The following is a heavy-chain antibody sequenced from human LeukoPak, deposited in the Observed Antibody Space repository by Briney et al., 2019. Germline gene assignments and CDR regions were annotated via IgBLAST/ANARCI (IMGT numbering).Heavy chain of an antibody. CDR1: GGTFSSYA. CDR3: ARVLPWGCSSTSCYGNYYYYYGMDV. CDR2: IIPILGIA. D-gene: IGHD2-2*01. J-gene: IGHJ6*02. V-gene: IGHV1-69*04. Sequence: SVKVSCKASGGTFSSYAISWVRQAPGQGLGWMGRIIPILGIANYAQKFQGRVTITADKSTSTAYMELSSLRSEDTAVYYCARVLPWGCSSTSCYGNYYYYYGMDVWGQGTTVTVSS.